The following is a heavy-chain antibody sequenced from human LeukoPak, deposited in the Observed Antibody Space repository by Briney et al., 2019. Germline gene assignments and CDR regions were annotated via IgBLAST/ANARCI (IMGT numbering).Heavy chain of an antibody. Sequence: GASVKVSCKASGYTFTSYDINWVRQAPGQGLEWMGWINPNSGGTNYAQKFQGWVTMTRDTSISTAYMELSRLRSDDTAVYYCAREGLGITMVPCGMDVWGQGTTVTVSS. CDR1: GYTFTSYD. CDR2: INPNSGGT. J-gene: IGHJ6*02. D-gene: IGHD3-10*01. CDR3: AREGLGITMVPCGMDV. V-gene: IGHV1-2*04.